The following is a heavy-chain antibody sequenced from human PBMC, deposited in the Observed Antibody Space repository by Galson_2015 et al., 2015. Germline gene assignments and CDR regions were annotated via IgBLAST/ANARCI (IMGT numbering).Heavy chain of an antibody. CDR3: ATVSVAGVDY. D-gene: IGHD6-19*01. J-gene: IGHJ4*02. V-gene: IGHV5-51*01. Sequence: IIYPGDSDTRYSPSFQGQVTISAGKSISTAYLQWSSLKASDTAMYYCATVSVAGVDYWGQGTLVTVSS. CDR2: IYPGDSDT.